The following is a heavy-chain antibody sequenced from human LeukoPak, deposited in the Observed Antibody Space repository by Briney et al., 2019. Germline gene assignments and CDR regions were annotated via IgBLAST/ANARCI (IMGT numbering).Heavy chain of an antibody. D-gene: IGHD1-26*01. J-gene: IGHJ4*02. CDR2: INHSGST. V-gene: IGHV4-34*01. CDR3: ARGLDGIVGAMDY. CDR1: GGSFSGYY. Sequence: SETLSLTCAVYGGSFSGYYWSWIRQPPGKGLEWIGEINHSGSTNYNPSLKSRVTISVDTSKNQFSLKLSSVTAADTAVYYCARGLDGIVGAMDYWGQGTLVTVSS.